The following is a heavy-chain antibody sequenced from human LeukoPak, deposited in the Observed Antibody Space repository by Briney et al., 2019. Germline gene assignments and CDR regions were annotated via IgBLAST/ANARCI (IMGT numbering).Heavy chain of an antibody. CDR3: ARTGKGGSYSDY. CDR1: GFTVSSNY. J-gene: IGHJ4*02. CDR2: IYSGGST. Sequence: PGGSLRLSCAASGFTVSSNYISWVRHAPGEGLEWVSVIYSGGSTYYADSVKGRFTISRDNSKNTLFLQMNSLRAEDTAVYYCARTGKGGSYSDYWGQGTLVTVSS. V-gene: IGHV3-53*01. D-gene: IGHD1-26*01.